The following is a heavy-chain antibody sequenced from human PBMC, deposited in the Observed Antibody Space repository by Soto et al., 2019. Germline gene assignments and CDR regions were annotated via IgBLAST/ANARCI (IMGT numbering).Heavy chain of an antibody. CDR1: GGTFSSYA. CDR2: IIPIFGTA. J-gene: IGHJ6*02. D-gene: IGHD5-18*01. Sequence: SVRVSCKASGGTFSSYAISWVRQAPGQGLEWMGGIIPIFGTANYAQKFQGRVTITADESTSTAYMELSSLRSEDTAVYYCARRYSYGTRDYYYGMDVWGQGTTVTVS. V-gene: IGHV1-69*13. CDR3: ARRYSYGTRDYYYGMDV.